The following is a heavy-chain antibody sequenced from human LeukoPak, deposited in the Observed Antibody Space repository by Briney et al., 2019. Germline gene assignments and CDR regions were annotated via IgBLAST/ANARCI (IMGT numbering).Heavy chain of an antibody. CDR3: AHSTYYYDSSGYYSPPDY. J-gene: IGHJ4*02. Sequence: SGPTLVKPTQTLTLTCTFSGFSLSTSGVGVGWIRQPPGKALEWLALIYWDDDKRYSPSLKSRLTITKDTSKSQVVLTMTNMDPVDTATYYCAHSTYYYDSSGYYSPPDYWGQGTLVTVSS. CDR2: IYWDDDK. D-gene: IGHD3-22*01. V-gene: IGHV2-5*02. CDR1: GFSLSTSGVG.